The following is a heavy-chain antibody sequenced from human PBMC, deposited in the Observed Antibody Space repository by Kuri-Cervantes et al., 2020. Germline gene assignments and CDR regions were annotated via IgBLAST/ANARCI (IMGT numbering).Heavy chain of an antibody. V-gene: IGHV3-53*01. J-gene: IGHJ6*02. CDR3: AKAVGIAVAGDMDV. D-gene: IGHD6-19*01. Sequence: GGSLRLSCAASGFTVSSNYMSWVRQAPGKGLEWVSLIYSGGPTYYADSVRGRFTISRDNSKNTLFLQMNSRRAEDTAVYYCAKAVGIAVAGDMDVWGQGTTVTVSS. CDR1: GFTVSSNY. CDR2: IYSGGPT.